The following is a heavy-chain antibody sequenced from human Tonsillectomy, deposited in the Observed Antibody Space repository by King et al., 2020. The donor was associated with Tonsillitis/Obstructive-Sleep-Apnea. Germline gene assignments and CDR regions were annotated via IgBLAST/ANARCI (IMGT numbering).Heavy chain of an antibody. Sequence: VQLVESGGRVVRPGGSLRLSCVASGFTFDDYGMSWVRQSPGKGLEWVSGINWSGGSTDYADSVKGRFTNSRDNAKNSLYLQMKSLRAEATAFYYCARGGIASAGILGPWGQGTLVTVSS. CDR1: GFTFDDYG. V-gene: IGHV3-20*04. D-gene: IGHD6-13*01. CDR3: ARGGIASAGILGP. J-gene: IGHJ5*02. CDR2: INWSGGST.